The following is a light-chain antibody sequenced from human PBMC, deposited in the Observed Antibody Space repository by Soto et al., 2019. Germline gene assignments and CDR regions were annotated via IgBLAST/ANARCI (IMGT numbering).Light chain of an antibody. J-gene: IGKJ4*01. CDR3: QQLNTYPLT. CDR2: AAS. Sequence: DIQMTQSPSSVSASEGDRVTITCRASQGINNWLAWYQQKPGKAPKLLIYAASTLQSGVPSRFSGSGSGTDFTLTISSLQPEDFATYYCQQLNTYPLTFGGGTKVDIK. V-gene: IGKV1-12*01. CDR1: QGINNW.